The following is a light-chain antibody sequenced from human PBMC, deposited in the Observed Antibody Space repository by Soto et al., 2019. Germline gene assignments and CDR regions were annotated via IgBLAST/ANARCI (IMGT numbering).Light chain of an antibody. CDR2: EVS. J-gene: IGLJ1*01. CDR1: SSDVGGYNY. V-gene: IGLV2-14*01. Sequence: QSALTQPACVSGSPGQSITISCTGTSSDVGGYNYVSWYQQNPGKAPKLMIYEVSNRPSGVSNRFSGSKSGNMASLTISGLQAEDEADYYCSSYTINRTYVFGTGTKVTVL. CDR3: SSYTINRTYV.